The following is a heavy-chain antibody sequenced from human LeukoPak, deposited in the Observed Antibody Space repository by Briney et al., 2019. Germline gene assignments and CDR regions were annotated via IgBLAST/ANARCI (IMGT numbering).Heavy chain of an antibody. Sequence: SETLSLTCAVYGGSFSGYYWSWIRQPPGKGLEWIGEINHSGSTNYNPSLKSRVTISVDTSKNQFSLKLSSVTAADTAVYYCARGVGYSYGSGYWGQGTLVTVSS. D-gene: IGHD5-18*01. CDR2: INHSGST. V-gene: IGHV4-34*01. J-gene: IGHJ4*02. CDR1: GGSFSGYY. CDR3: ARGVGYSYGSGY.